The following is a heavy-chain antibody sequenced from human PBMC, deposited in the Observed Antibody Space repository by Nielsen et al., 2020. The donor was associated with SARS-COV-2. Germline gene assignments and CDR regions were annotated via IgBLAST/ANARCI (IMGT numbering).Heavy chain of an antibody. J-gene: IGHJ4*02. CDR3: ARQVGARQDY. Sequence: ESLKISCAASGFTFSSYSMNWVRQAPGKGLEWVSYISSSSNYTNYADSVKGRFTISRDNAKNSLYLQMNSLRAEDTAVYYCARQVGARQDYWGQGTLVTVSS. V-gene: IGHV3-21*05. D-gene: IGHD1-26*01. CDR1: GFTFSSYS. CDR2: ISSSSNYT.